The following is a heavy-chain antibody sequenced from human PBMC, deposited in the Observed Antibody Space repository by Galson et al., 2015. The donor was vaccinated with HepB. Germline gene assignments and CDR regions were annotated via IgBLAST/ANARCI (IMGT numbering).Heavy chain of an antibody. V-gene: IGHV3-30*18. Sequence: SLRLSCAASEFTFSRYGMHWVRQAPGKGLEGVAVISYDGTKKYYEDSVKGRFTISRDNSKNTVSLQMNSVRVEDTAVYFCAKDFCRADNCDPFDYWGQGTLVTVSS. CDR2: ISYDGTKK. CDR1: EFTFSRYG. CDR3: AKDFCRADNCDPFDY. J-gene: IGHJ4*02. D-gene: IGHD2-15*01.